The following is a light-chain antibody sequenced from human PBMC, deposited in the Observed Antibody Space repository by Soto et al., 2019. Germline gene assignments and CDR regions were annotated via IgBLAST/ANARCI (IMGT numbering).Light chain of an antibody. Sequence: DIQMTQSPSSLTASVGDSATITCRASRDIGDFLAWLQQNPWKAPKSLIFAASSLQSGVPSKFRDSGSGTEFTLTISNLQPEDSATYYYQQYKESPITFGQGTRLEIK. CDR1: RDIGDF. J-gene: IGKJ5*01. CDR3: QQYKESPIT. CDR2: AAS. V-gene: IGKV1-16*02.